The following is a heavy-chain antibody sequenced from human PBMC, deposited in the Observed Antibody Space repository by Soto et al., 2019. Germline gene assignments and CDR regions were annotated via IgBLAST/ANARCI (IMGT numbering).Heavy chain of an antibody. D-gene: IGHD4-17*01. CDR1: GYTFTNYG. J-gene: IGHJ4*02. CDR2: TNTHNGNT. CDR3: ARDDYGYYGC. Sequence: QVQVVQSGAEVKKPGASVKVSCKASGYTFTNYGISWVRQAPGQGLKWMGWTNTHNGNTNYTQMFQGRVTMTTDTSTSTAYMELRSLASDDTAVYYCARDDYGYYGCWGQGTLVTVSS. V-gene: IGHV1-18*01.